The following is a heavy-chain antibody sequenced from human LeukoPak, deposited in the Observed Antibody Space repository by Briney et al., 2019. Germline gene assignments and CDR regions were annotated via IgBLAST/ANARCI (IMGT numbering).Heavy chain of an antibody. J-gene: IGHJ4*02. CDR2: IYPGDSDA. Sequence: GESLQISCKGSGSKFISYWIVWVRQIPGKGLEWVGIIYPGDSDARYSPSFQGQVTISADKSISTAYLQWSSLKASDTAMYYCARREISVTAGPYYLDYWGQGTLVTVSS. V-gene: IGHV5-51*01. D-gene: IGHD2-21*02. CDR3: ARREISVTAGPYYLDY. CDR1: GSKFISYW.